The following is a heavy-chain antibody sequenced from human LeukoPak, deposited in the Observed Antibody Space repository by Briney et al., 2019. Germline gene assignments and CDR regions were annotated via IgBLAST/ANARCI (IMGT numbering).Heavy chain of an antibody. Sequence: ASLKVSCKASGYTFTGYSLHWVRQAPGQGLEWMAWINPDSGATKYAQKFQDRITMTRDTSINTAYMELTRLTSDDTAVYYCARSRYNWNANWFDPWGQGILVTVSS. J-gene: IGHJ5*02. CDR1: GYTFTGYS. CDR3: ARSRYNWNANWFDP. CDR2: INPDSGAT. D-gene: IGHD1-20*01. V-gene: IGHV1-2*02.